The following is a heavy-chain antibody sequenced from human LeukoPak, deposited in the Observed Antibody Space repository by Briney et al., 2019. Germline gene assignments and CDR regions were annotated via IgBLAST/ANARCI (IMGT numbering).Heavy chain of an antibody. J-gene: IGHJ4*02. V-gene: IGHV4-30-4*01. Sequence: PSETLSLTCTVSGGSISSGDSYWNWVRQPPGKGLEWIGYIYHSGSSYYTPSLTSRVTMSVDTSKNQFSLKLSSVTVTDTVVYYCARGVYDDLYYFDFWGQGTLVTVSS. CDR3: ARGVYDDLYYFDF. CDR2: IYHSGSS. D-gene: IGHD3-3*01. CDR1: GGSISSGDSY.